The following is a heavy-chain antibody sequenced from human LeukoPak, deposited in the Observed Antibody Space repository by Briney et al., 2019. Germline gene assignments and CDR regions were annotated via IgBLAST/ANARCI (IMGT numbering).Heavy chain of an antibody. D-gene: IGHD6-13*01. J-gene: IGHJ5*02. V-gene: IGHV4-39*07. CDR1: GGSISSSSYY. Sequence: SETLSLTCTVSGGSISSSSYYWGWIRQPPGKGLEWIGSIYYSGSTYSNPSLKSRVTMSKDTSKNQFSMKLRSVTAADTAVYYCARDLAAAHPGPFDPWGQGTLVTVSS. CDR3: ARDLAAAHPGPFDP. CDR2: IYYSGST.